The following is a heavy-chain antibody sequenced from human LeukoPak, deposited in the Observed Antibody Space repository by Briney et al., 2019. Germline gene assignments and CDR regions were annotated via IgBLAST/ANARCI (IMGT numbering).Heavy chain of an antibody. J-gene: IGHJ6*03. V-gene: IGHV1-46*01. Sequence: ASVKVSCKASGYTVPNYYVHWLRQAPGQGLEWVGMINPTGRYTRRAQNFQGRVTMTRNTSISTAYMELSSLRSEDTAVYYCAREQGGGYYLEYYMDVWGKGTTVTVSS. CDR2: INPTGRYT. D-gene: IGHD3-3*01. CDR3: AREQGGGYYLEYYMDV. CDR1: GYTVPNYY.